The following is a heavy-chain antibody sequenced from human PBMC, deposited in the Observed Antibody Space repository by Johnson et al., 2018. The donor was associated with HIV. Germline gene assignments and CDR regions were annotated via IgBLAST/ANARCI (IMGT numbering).Heavy chain of an antibody. Sequence: EVQLVESGGDLVQPGGSLRLSCAASGFTVSSNYMSWVRQAPGKGLEWVSVIYSGGSTDYADSVKGRFTISRDNSKNTLYLQMKSLRAEDTAVYYCARGGADSSTGASDAAFDIWGQGTMVTVSS. CDR3: ARGGADSSTGASDAAFDI. CDR1: GFTVSSNY. V-gene: IGHV3-66*01. D-gene: IGHD6-13*01. J-gene: IGHJ3*02. CDR2: IYSGGST.